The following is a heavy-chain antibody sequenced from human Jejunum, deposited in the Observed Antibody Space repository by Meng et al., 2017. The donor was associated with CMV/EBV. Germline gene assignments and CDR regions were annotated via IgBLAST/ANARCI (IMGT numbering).Heavy chain of an antibody. J-gene: IGHJ5*02. D-gene: IGHD4-17*01. CDR3: ARGFVKYTVTRVGNWFDP. Sequence: RLHQGRAEVLKPSQTRALTSAVSGGPFGGYSWSWIRQPPGKGLEWIGEINHSGSTNYNPSLKSRVTISVDTSKNQFSLKLSSVTAADTAVYYCARGFVKYTVTRVGNWFDPWGQGTLVTVSS. CDR1: GGPFGGYS. V-gene: IGHV4-34*01. CDR2: INHSGST.